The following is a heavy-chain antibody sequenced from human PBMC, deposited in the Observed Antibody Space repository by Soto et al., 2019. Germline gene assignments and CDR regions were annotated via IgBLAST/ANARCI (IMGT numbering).Heavy chain of an antibody. CDR2: ISSSSSYI. D-gene: IGHD3-22*01. J-gene: IGHJ6*02. CDR1: GFTFSSYS. V-gene: IGHV3-21*01. Sequence: GGSLRLSCAASGFTFSSYSMNWVRQAPGKGLEWVSSISSSSSYIYYADSVKGRFTISRDNAKNSLYLQMNSLRAEDTAVYYCARDTGISGYYSYYYGMDVWGQGTTVTVSS. CDR3: ARDTGISGYYSYYYGMDV.